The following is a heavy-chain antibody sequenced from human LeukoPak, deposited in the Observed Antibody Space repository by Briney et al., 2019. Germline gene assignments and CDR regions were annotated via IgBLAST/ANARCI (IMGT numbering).Heavy chain of an antibody. Sequence: GGSLGLSCAASGFTVSSTYLTWVRQAPGKGLEWLSVIYSGGYTCYADSVKGRFFISRDISENMVYLQMNSLSVEDTAVYFCARGRPAHYFDSWGPGTLVTVS. J-gene: IGHJ4*02. D-gene: IGHD6-6*01. V-gene: IGHV3-66*01. CDR2: IYSGGYT. CDR1: GFTVSSTY. CDR3: ARGRPAHYFDS.